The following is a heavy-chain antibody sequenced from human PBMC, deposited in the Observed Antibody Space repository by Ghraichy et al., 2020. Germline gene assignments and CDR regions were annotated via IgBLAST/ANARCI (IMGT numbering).Heavy chain of an antibody. CDR1: GGSFSGYY. CDR2: INHSGST. D-gene: IGHD3-10*01. V-gene: IGHV4-34*01. J-gene: IGHJ5*02. Sequence: ESLNISCAVYGGSFSGYYWSWIRQPPGKGLEWIGEINHSGSTNYNPSLKSRVTISVDTSKNQFSLKLSSVTAADTAVYYCARAKPWRITMVRGVSWFDPWGQGTLVTVSS. CDR3: ARAKPWRITMVRGVSWFDP.